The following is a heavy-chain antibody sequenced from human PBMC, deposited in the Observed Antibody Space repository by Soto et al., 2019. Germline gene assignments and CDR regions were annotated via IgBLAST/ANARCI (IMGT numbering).Heavy chain of an antibody. CDR1: GGTFSSYT. CDR3: ARSGYYDILTGYYNYYFDS. CDR2: IIPILGIA. Sequence: QVQLVQSGAEVKKPGSSVKVSCKASGGTFSSYTISWVRQAPGQGLEWMGRIIPILGIANYAQKFQGRVTITADKSTSTAYMELSSLRSEDTAVYYCARSGYYDILTGYYNYYFDSWGQGTLVTVSS. J-gene: IGHJ4*02. V-gene: IGHV1-69*02. D-gene: IGHD3-9*01.